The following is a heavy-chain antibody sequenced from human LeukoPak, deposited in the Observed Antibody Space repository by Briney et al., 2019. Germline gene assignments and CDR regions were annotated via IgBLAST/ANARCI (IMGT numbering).Heavy chain of an antibody. D-gene: IGHD6-13*01. CDR1: GGSISSGGYY. J-gene: IGHJ4*02. CDR2: IYHSGST. V-gene: IGHV4-30-2*01. CDR3: ARAESFQQLVPWETDYFDY. Sequence: SQTLSLTCTVSGGSISSGGYYWSWLRQPPGKGLEWIGYIYHSGSTYYNPSLKSRVTISVDRSKNQFSLKLSSVTAADTAVYYCARAESFQQLVPWETDYFDYWGQGTLVTVSS.